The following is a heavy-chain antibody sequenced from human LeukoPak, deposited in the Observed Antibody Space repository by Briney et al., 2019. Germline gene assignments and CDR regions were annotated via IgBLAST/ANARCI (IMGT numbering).Heavy chain of an antibody. D-gene: IGHD3-22*01. CDR2: IYYSGST. Sequence: PSETLSLTCTVSGDSISSYYRSWIRQPPGKGLERIGYIYYSGSTNYNPSLKSRVTISVDTSKNQFSLKLSSVTAADTAVYYCARESTDYDSSPRDAFDIWGQGTMVTVSS. J-gene: IGHJ3*02. CDR3: ARESTDYDSSPRDAFDI. CDR1: GDSISSYY. V-gene: IGHV4-59*01.